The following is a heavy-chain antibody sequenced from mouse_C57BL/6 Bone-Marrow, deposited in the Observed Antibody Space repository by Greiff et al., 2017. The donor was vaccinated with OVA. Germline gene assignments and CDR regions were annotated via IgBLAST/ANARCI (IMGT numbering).Heavy chain of an antibody. V-gene: IGHV1-15*01. CDR2: IDPETGGT. Sequence: SGAELVRPGASVTLSCKASGYTFTDYEMHWVKQTPVHGLEWIGAIDPETGGTAYNQKFKGKAILTADKASSTAYMELRSLTPEDSAVYYCTRVLYGSSSWWYFDVWGTGTTVTVSS. J-gene: IGHJ1*03. CDR3: TRVLYGSSSWWYFDV. D-gene: IGHD1-1*01. CDR1: GYTFTDYE.